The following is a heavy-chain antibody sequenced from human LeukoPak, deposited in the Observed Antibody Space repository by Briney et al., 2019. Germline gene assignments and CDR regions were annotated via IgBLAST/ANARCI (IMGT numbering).Heavy chain of an antibody. V-gene: IGHV3-23*01. D-gene: IGHD6-13*01. CDR3: AKTSIAAADEAFDY. J-gene: IGHJ4*02. CDR2: ISGSGGST. CDR1: GFTFSSYA. Sequence: GGSLRLSCAASGFTFSSYAMSWVRQAPGKGLEWVSAISGSGGSTYYADSVKGRFTISKENSKKTLYLQMNSLGGEDTAVYYCAKTSIAAADEAFDYWGQGTLVTVSS.